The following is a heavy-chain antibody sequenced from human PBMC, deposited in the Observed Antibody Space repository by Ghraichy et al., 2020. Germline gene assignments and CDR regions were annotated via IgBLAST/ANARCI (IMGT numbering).Heavy chain of an antibody. CDR2: IYYSGST. CDR1: GGSISSYY. D-gene: IGHD3-9*01. V-gene: IGHV4-59*01. Sequence: SETLSLTCTVSGGSISSYYWSWIRQPPGKGLEWIGYIYYSGSTNYNPSLKSRVTISVDTSKNQFSLKLSSVTAAATAVYYCARDRRWGYDIVTGYRHYYYGMDVWGQGTTVTVSS. J-gene: IGHJ6*02. CDR3: ARDRRWGYDIVTGYRHYYYGMDV.